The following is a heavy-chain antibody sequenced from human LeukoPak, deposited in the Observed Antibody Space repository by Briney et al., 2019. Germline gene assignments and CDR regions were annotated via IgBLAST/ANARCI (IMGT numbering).Heavy chain of an antibody. V-gene: IGHV3-15*01. J-gene: IGHJ4*02. D-gene: IGHD4-17*01. CDR3: TAIFYHYGPRRYFDY. CDR2: IKSKTDGGTT. CDR1: GFTFSDAW. Sequence: PGGSLRLSCAASGFTFSDAWMNWVRQAPGKGLEWVGRIKSKTDGGTTDFAAPVKGRFTISRDDSINTLYLQMNSLKTEDTAVYYCTAIFYHYGPRRYFDYWGRGTLVTVSS.